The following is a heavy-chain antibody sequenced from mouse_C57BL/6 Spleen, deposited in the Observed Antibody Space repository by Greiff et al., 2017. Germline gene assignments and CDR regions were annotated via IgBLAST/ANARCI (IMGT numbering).Heavy chain of an antibody. CDR2: IWSDGST. D-gene: IGHD3-3*01. V-gene: IGHV2-6-1*01. CDR3: ARHGDEGYYFDY. J-gene: IGHJ2*01. CDR1: GFSLTSYG. Sequence: QVQLQQSGPGLVAPSQSLSITCTVSGFSLTSYGVHWVRQPPGKGLEWLVVIWSDGSTTYNSALKSRLSISKDNSKSQVFVKMNSLQTDDTAMYYCARHGDEGYYFDYWGQGTTLTVSS.